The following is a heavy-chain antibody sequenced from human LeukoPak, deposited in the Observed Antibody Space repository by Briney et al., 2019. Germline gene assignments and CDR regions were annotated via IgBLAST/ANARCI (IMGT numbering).Heavy chain of an antibody. CDR3: ARAPTVTTVRNAFDI. CDR2: INWNGGST. V-gene: IGHV3-20*04. Sequence: GGSLRLSCAASGFTFDDYGMSWVRQAPGKGLEWVSGINWNGGSTGYADSVKGRFTISRDYANNSLFLQMNGLRAEDTAVYYCARAPTVTTVRNAFDIWGQGTMVTVSS. CDR1: GFTFDDYG. D-gene: IGHD4-17*01. J-gene: IGHJ3*02.